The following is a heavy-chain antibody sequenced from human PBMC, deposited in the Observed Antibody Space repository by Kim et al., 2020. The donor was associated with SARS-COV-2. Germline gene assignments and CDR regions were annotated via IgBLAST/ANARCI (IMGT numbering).Heavy chain of an antibody. CDR3: ARAIPGTEYFDY. Sequence: GGSLRLSCAASGFTFSIYAMHWVRRTPGKGLEWVAVITHSGREKCFADSVKGRFTISRDNSNNMLFLEMNRLNSEDTAMYYCARAIPGTEYFDYWGRGTLVTVSS. J-gene: IGHJ4*02. D-gene: IGHD1-7*01. CDR1: GFTFSIYA. V-gene: IGHV3-30*04. CDR2: ITHSGREK.